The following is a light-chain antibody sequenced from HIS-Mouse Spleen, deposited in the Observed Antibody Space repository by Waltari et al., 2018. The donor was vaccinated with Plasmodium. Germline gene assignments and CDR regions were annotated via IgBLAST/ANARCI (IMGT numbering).Light chain of an antibody. CDR2: HDS. J-gene: IGLJ2*01. CDR3: QAWDSSTVV. CDR1: KLGDNY. Sequence: SYELTQPPSVSVSPGQTASITCSGAKLGDNYAYWYQQKPGQSPVLVIFHDSKRPSGLPERFSGSNSGNTATLTISGTQAMDEADYYCQAWDSSTVVFGGGTKLTVL. V-gene: IGLV3-1*01.